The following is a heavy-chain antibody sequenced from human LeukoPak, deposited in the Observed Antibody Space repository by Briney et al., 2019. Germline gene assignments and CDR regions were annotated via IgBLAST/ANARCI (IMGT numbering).Heavy chain of an antibody. V-gene: IGHV4-34*01. CDR2: INHSGST. CDR1: GGSFSGYY. D-gene: IGHD6-13*01. Sequence: SETLSLTCAVYGGSFSGYYWSWIRQPPGKGLEWIGEINHSGSTNYNPSLKSRVTISVDTSKNQFSLKLSSVTAADTAVYYCARYAAAGTPRSPLDYWGQGTLVTVSS. CDR3: ARYAAAGTPRSPLDY. J-gene: IGHJ4*02.